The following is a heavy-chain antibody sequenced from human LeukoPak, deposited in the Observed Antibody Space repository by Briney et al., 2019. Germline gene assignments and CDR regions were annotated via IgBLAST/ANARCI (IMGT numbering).Heavy chain of an antibody. CDR1: GFTFSDYY. CDR3: ASWDPYYYYMDV. J-gene: IGHJ6*03. D-gene: IGHD1-26*01. V-gene: IGHV3-11*01. Sequence: PGGSLRLSCAASGFTFSDYYMSWIRQAPGKGLEWVSYISSSGSTIYYADSVKGRFTISRDNAKNSLYLQMNSLRAADTAVYYCASWDPYYYYMDVWGKGTTVTVSS. CDR2: ISSSGSTI.